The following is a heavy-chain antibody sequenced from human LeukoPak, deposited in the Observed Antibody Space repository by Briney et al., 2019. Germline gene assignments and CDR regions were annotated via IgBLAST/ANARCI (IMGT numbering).Heavy chain of an antibody. J-gene: IGHJ4*02. Sequence: HPGGSLRLSCAASGFTFSKYWMLWVRQAPGKGLESVSRINTDGTVTTYAGSVKGRFTVSRDNADNTMFLQMNSVRDEDTAVYYCATKQWLAPPPDSWGQGTPVTVSS. V-gene: IGHV3-74*01. D-gene: IGHD6-19*01. CDR3: ATKQWLAPPPDS. CDR2: INTDGTVT. CDR1: GFTFSKYW.